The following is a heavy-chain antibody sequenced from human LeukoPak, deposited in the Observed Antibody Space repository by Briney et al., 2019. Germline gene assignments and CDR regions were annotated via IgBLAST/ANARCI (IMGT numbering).Heavy chain of an antibody. D-gene: IGHD1-26*01. CDR2: INPDGSEK. J-gene: IGHJ4*02. Sequence: QSGGSLRLSCAVSGFTFRTSWMTWVRQAPGRGLERVAIINPDGSEKYYLESLKGRITISRDNAENSVHLQMNSLKAEDTAIYYRARDRAYSAFDYWGQGTLVTVSS. CDR3: ARDRAYSAFDY. CDR1: GFTFRTSW. V-gene: IGHV3-7*03.